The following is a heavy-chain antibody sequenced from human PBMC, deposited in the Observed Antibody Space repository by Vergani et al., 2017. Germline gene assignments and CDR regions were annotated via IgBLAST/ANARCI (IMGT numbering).Heavy chain of an antibody. CDR1: GFTFDDYA. V-gene: IGHV3-9*01. Sequence: EVQLVESGGGLVQPGRSLRLSCAASGFTFDDYAMHWVRQAPGKGLEGVSGISWNSGSIGYADSVKGRFTISRDNAKNSMYLQMNSLRAEDTALYYCAKDIDIVVVPATPVGNAFDIWGQGTMVTVSS. J-gene: IGHJ3*02. CDR3: AKDIDIVVVPATPVGNAFDI. D-gene: IGHD2-2*01. CDR2: ISWNSGSI.